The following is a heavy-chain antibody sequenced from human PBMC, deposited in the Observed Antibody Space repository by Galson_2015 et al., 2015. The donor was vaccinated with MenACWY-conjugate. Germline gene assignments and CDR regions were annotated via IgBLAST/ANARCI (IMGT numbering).Heavy chain of an antibody. CDR2: ITSSSSYI. CDR1: GFTFSSYT. J-gene: IGHJ4*02. D-gene: IGHD4/OR15-4a*01. CDR3: ARDLEVGATGEFGY. V-gene: IGHV3-21*01. Sequence: SLRLSCAASGFTFSSYTMNWVRQAPGKGLEWVSSITSSSSYIYFAGSVKGRFTISRDNAKNSLYLQMNSLRAEDTAVYYCARDLEVGATGEFGYWGQGTLVTVSS.